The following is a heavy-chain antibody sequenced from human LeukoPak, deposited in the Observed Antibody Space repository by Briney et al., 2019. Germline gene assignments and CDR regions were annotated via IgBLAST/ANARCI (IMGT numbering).Heavy chain of an antibody. D-gene: IGHD3-16*01. Sequence: GGSLRLSCAASGFILSNYAMSWVRQAPARGLEWVSSLRGDVETFYADSVRGRFTHSRDDSRNTVYLQLNNLRVEDTAVYYCAKASWVSSADAVLWGQGTLVTVSS. V-gene: IGHV3-23*01. CDR1: GFILSNYA. CDR2: LRGDVET. CDR3: AKASWVSSADAVL. J-gene: IGHJ4*02.